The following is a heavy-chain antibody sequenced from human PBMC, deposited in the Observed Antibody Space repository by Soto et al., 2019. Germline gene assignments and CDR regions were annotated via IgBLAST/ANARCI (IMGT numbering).Heavy chain of an antibody. Sequence: EVQLLESGGGLVQPGGSLRLSCAAYGFTFSNYGMSWVRQAPGKGLEWVSSISGGNTFYAGSVKGRFTISRDNSKNTLYLQMKSLTAEDTAVYYCAKAPSSDCNSGACSLRSWGQGTLVTVSS. V-gene: IGHV3-23*01. J-gene: IGHJ5*02. D-gene: IGHD2-21*01. CDR3: AKAPSSDCNSGACSLRS. CDR1: GFTFSNYG. CDR2: ISGGNT.